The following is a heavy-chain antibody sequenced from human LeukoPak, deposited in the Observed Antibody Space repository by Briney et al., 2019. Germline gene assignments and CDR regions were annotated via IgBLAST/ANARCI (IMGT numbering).Heavy chain of an antibody. CDR3: ARARYCSTSNCYPLDY. CDR2: MNPNSGNT. CDR1: GYTFTSYD. D-gene: IGHD2-2*01. Sequence: ASVKVSCKASGYTFTSYDINWVRQATGQGLEWMGWMNPNSGNTGYAQKFQGRVTITRDTSISTVYMELSSLRSEDTAVYYCARARYCSTSNCYPLDYWGQGTLVTVSS. V-gene: IGHV1-8*03. J-gene: IGHJ4*02.